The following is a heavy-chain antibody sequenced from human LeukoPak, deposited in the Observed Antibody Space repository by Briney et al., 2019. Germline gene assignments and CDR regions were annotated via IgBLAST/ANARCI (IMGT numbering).Heavy chain of an antibody. J-gene: IGHJ4*02. V-gene: IGHV3-9*01. CDR2: ISWNSAST. D-gene: IGHD6-13*01. CDR3: AREAGAAAGLFDY. CDR1: GFIFDDYG. Sequence: GGSLRLSCAASGFIFDDYGMHWVRQAPGKGLEWVSGISWNSASTGYADSVKGRFTISRDNSKNTLYLQMNSLRAEDTAVYYCAREAGAAAGLFDYWGQGTLVTVSS.